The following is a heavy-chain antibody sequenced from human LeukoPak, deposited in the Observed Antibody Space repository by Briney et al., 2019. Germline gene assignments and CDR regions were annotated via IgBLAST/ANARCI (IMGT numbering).Heavy chain of an antibody. CDR2: INPNSGGT. CDR1: GYSFTDYY. Sequence: ASVKVSCKTSGYSFTDYYMHWVRQAPGQGLEWMGWINPNSGGTSSAQKFQGRVTMTRDTSITTVYMEVSWLSSDDTAIYYCARADRLDGGPYLIGPWGQGTLVTVSS. V-gene: IGHV1-2*02. D-gene: IGHD2-21*01. CDR3: ARADRLDGGPYLIGP. J-gene: IGHJ5*02.